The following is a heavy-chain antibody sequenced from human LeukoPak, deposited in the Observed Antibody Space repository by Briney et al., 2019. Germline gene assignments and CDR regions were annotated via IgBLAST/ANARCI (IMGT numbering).Heavy chain of an antibody. CDR3: AGGGYYHYFHY. Sequence: SGTLSLTCTVSGGSISSYYWTWIRQPAGRGLEWIGRIYTSGSTNYNPSLKSRVTMSVDTSKNQFSLQLSSVTAADTAVYYCAGGGYYHYFHYWGQGTLVTVSS. J-gene: IGHJ4*02. CDR1: GGSISSYY. CDR2: IYTSGST. D-gene: IGHD3-22*01. V-gene: IGHV4-4*07.